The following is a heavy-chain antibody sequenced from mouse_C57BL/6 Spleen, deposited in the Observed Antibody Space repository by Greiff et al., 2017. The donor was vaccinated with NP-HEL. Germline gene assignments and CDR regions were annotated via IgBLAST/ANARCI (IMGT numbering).Heavy chain of an antibody. CDR1: GYTFTSYW. Sequence: QVQLQQPGAELVMPGASVKLSCKASGYTFTSYWMHWVKQRPRQGLEWIGEIDPSDSYTNYNQKFKGKSTLTVDKSSSTAYMQLSSLTSEDSAVYYCARYWDQGGYYDYWGQGTTLTVSS. V-gene: IGHV1-69*01. D-gene: IGHD4-1*01. J-gene: IGHJ2*01. CDR2: IDPSDSYT. CDR3: ARYWDQGGYYDY.